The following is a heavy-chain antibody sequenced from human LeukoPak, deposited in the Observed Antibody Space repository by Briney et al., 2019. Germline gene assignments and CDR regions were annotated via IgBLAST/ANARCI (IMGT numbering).Heavy chain of an antibody. D-gene: IGHD2-2*01. CDR3: ARGQVVPAYYYYYGMDV. J-gene: IGHJ6*02. CDR1: GFTVSSNY. V-gene: IGHV3-66*01. Sequence: GGSLRLSCAASGFTVSSNYMSWVRQAPGKGLEWVSVIYSGGSTYYADSVKGRFTISSDNSKNTLYLQMNSLRAEDTAVYYCARGQVVPAYYYYYGMDVWGQGTTVTVSS. CDR2: IYSGGST.